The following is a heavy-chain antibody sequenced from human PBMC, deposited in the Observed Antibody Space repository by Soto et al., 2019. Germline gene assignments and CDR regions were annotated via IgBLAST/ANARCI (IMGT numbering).Heavy chain of an antibody. D-gene: IGHD3-3*01. CDR1: GYTFTSYA. CDR2: INAGNGNT. Sequence: GASGKVSCKASGYTFTSYAMHWVRPAPGQRLEWIGWINAGNGNTKYSQKFQGRFTITRDTSASTAYMVLSSLSYDSTAVSSCRNQCGSYLHDFWAQGTLDSVSS. J-gene: IGHJ4*02. V-gene: IGHV1-3*01. CDR3: RNQCGSYLHDF.